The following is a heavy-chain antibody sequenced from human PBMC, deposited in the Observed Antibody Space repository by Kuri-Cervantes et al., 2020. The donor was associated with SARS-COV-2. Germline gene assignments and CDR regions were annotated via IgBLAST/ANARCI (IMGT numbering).Heavy chain of an antibody. CDR2: TYYSGSN. Sequence: GSLRLSCTVSGGSISSSSYYWGGIRQHPGKGLEWVGSTYYSGSNYYNPSLRSRVTISLDTSKNQWSLNLDSVTAADTAVFYCARHAPSTLRSLQWTQPAHNFGYWGQGTLVTVSS. V-gene: IGHV4-39*01. D-gene: IGHD3-3*01. CDR1: GGSISSSSYY. J-gene: IGHJ4*02. CDR3: ARHAPSTLRSLQWTQPAHNFGY.